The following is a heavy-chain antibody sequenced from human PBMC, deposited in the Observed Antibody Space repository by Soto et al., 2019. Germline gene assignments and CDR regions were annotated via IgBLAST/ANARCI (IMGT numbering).Heavy chain of an antibody. CDR2: IWFDPSHE. Sequence: PGGSLRLSCAASGFSFSDYGMHWVRQAPGKGLEWLTIIWFDPSHEYYADSVKGRFTISRDNSNNTLYLQLNSLTADDTAVYFCARDQGRATADGPLGNGLDVWGQGTAVTVSS. V-gene: IGHV3-33*01. CDR1: GFSFSDYG. J-gene: IGHJ6*02. D-gene: IGHD6-13*01. CDR3: ARDQGRATADGPLGNGLDV.